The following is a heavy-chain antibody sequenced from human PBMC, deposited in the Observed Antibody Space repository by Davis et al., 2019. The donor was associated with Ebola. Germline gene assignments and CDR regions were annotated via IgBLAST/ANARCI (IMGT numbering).Heavy chain of an antibody. CDR3: ARAFLRLGGTKATIDY. D-gene: IGHD3-16*01. Sequence: GESLKISCAASGFTFSSYSMNWVRQAPGKGLEWVSYISSSGSTIYYADSVKGRFTISRDNSKNTLYLQMNSLRAEDTAVYYCARAFLRLGGTKATIDYWGQGTLVTVSS. J-gene: IGHJ4*02. CDR2: ISSSGSTI. V-gene: IGHV3-48*01. CDR1: GFTFSSYS.